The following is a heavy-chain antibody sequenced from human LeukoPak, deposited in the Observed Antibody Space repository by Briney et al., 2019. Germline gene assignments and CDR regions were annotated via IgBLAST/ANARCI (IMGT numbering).Heavy chain of an antibody. J-gene: IGHJ4*02. D-gene: IGHD6-19*01. V-gene: IGHV4-4*07. CDR3: ARDRAVAGLDQYYFDY. CDR1: GGSISSYY. CDR2: IYTSGST. Sequence: SETLSLTCTVSGGSISSYYWSWIRQPAGKGLEWIGRIYTSGSTNYNPYLKSRVTMSVDTSKNQFSLKLRSVTAADTAVYYCARDRAVAGLDQYYFDYWGQGTLVTVSS.